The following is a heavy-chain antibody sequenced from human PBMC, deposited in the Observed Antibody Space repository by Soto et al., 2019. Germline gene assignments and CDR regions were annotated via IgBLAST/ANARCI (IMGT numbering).Heavy chain of an antibody. CDR2: VNPNGEST. V-gene: IGHV1-46*01. CDR1: GYSSSNYY. Sequence: QVQVVQSGAEVKEPGASVKVSCKASGYSSSNYYTHWVRQAPGQGLEWMGRVNPNGESTNYAQRFQGRVALTRDTSKNTDYMELSRLTSDDTAIYFCASVTTIWSNWGQGTLVTVSS. J-gene: IGHJ4*02. D-gene: IGHD2-21*02. CDR3: ASVTTIWSN.